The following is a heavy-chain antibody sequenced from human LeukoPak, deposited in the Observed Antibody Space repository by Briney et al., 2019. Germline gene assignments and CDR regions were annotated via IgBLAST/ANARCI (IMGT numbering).Heavy chain of an antibody. CDR2: INPNSGGT. CDR1: GYTFTGYY. Sequence: ASVKVSCKASGYTFTGYYMHWVRQAPGQGLEWMGWINPNSGGTNYAQKFQGRVTMTRDTSISTAYMELSRLRSDDTAVYYCARDAGYSYGRAFDYWGQRTLVTVSS. D-gene: IGHD5-18*01. V-gene: IGHV1-2*02. J-gene: IGHJ4*02. CDR3: ARDAGYSYGRAFDY.